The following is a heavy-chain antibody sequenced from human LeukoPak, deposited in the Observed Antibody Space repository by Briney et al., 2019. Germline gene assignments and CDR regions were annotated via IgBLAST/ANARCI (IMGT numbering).Heavy chain of an antibody. CDR1: GGSISSCGYY. Sequence: SQTLSLTCTVSGGSISSCGYYWSCIRQPAGKELEWIGRIYTSGSTNSNPSLKSRVTISVDTSNNQFSLKLSSVTAADTAVYYCAREIVVVPAAIWFDPWGQGTLVTVSS. D-gene: IGHD2-2*01. CDR3: AREIVVVPAAIWFDP. CDR2: IYTSGST. V-gene: IGHV4-61*02. J-gene: IGHJ5*02.